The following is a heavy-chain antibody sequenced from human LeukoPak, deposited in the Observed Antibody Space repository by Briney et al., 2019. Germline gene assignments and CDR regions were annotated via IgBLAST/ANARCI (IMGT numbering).Heavy chain of an antibody. CDR1: GFTFSSYS. D-gene: IGHD1-26*01. Sequence: PEGSLRLSCAASGFTFSSYSMNWVRQAPGKGLEWVSSISSSSSYIYYADSVKGRFTISRDNAKNSLYLQMNSLRAEDTAVYYCARNSGRGGGTIRAFDIWGQGTMVTVSS. V-gene: IGHV3-21*01. CDR2: ISSSSSYI. CDR3: ARNSGRGGGTIRAFDI. J-gene: IGHJ3*02.